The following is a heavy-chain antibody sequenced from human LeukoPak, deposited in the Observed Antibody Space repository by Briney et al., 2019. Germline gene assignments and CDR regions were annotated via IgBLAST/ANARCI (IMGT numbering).Heavy chain of an antibody. Sequence: SETLSLTCAVYGGSFSGYYWSWFRHPPGKGLEGIGEINHSGSTNYNPSLKSRVTISVDTSKNQFSLKLSSVTAADTAVYYCARGSIAAADSFDYWGQGTLVTVSS. V-gene: IGHV4-34*01. CDR1: GGSFSGYY. J-gene: IGHJ4*02. CDR3: ARGSIAAADSFDY. CDR2: INHSGST. D-gene: IGHD6-13*01.